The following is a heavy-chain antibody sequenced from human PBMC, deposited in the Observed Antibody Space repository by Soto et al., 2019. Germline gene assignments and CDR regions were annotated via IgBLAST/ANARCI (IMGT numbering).Heavy chain of an antibody. Sequence: QVQLVESGGGLVKPGGSLRLSCAASGFSFSDYYMSWIRQAPGKGLEWISYISNSGRTIYYADSLKGRFTISRDNGKNSLYLQMNSLRVDDTAMYYCARLPYPWGWFDPWGQGTLVTVSS. CDR2: ISNSGRTI. CDR1: GFSFSDYY. CDR3: ARLPYPWGWFDP. J-gene: IGHJ5*02. D-gene: IGHD3-16*01. V-gene: IGHV3-11*01.